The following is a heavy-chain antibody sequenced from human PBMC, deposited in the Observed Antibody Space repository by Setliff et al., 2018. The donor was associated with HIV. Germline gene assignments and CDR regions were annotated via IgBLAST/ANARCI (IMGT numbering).Heavy chain of an antibody. V-gene: IGHV4-39*01. CDR3: ARRGDFWSGYYGRYYYYYMDV. Sequence: SETLSLTCTVSGGSIRSSSYYWGWIRQPPGKGLEWIGSIYYSGSTYYNPSLRSRVTISGDTSKKQFFLRLSSVSAADTAVYYCARRGDFWSGYYGRYYYYYMDVWGKGTTVTVSS. D-gene: IGHD3-3*01. CDR1: GGSIRSSSYY. J-gene: IGHJ6*03. CDR2: IYYSGST.